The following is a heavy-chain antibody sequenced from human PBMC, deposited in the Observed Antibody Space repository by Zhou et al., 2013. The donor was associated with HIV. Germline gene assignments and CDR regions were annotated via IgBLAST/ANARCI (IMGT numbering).Heavy chain of an antibody. CDR1: GGTLSNYA. V-gene: IGHV1-69*05. D-gene: IGHD3-22*01. CDR3: ARDRAFGYYYDSSGYCLDY. CDR2: IIPIFGTA. J-gene: IGHJ4*02. Sequence: QVQLVQSGAEVKKPGSSVKVSCKASGGTLSNYASSWVRQAPGQGLEWMGGIIPIFGTANYTQKLQGRVTMTTDTSTSTAYMELRSLRSDDTAVYYCARDRAFGYYYDSSGYCLDYWGQGTLVTVSS.